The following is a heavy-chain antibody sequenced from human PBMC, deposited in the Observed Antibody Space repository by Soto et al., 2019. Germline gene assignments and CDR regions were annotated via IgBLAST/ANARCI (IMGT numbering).Heavy chain of an antibody. CDR2: ISSSSSYI. J-gene: IGHJ4*02. CDR1: GFSFSIYS. V-gene: IGHV3-21*01. CDR3: ARALGHRPTDY. Sequence: GGSLRLCCAASGFSFSIYSMNWVRQAPGEGLEWVSSISSSSSYIYYADSVKGRFTISRDNAKNSLYLQMNSLRAEDTAVYYCARALGHRPTDYWGQGTLVTVSS.